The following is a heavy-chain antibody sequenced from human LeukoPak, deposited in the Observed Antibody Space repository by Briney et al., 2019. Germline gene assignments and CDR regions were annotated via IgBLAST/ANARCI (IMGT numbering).Heavy chain of an antibody. CDR2: ISGSGGST. CDR1: GFTFSSYG. D-gene: IGHD6-19*01. Sequence: PGGSLRLSCAASGFTFSSYGMSWVRQAPGKGLEWVSAISGSGGSTYYADSVKGRFTTSRDNAKNTLYLQMNSLKAEDTAVYYCARAASYSGWYEGFDPWGQRTLVTVSS. V-gene: IGHV3-23*01. CDR3: ARAASYSGWYEGFDP. J-gene: IGHJ5*02.